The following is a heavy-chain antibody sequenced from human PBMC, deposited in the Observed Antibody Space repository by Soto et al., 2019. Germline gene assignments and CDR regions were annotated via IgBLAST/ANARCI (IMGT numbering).Heavy chain of an antibody. CDR1: GGSISSGGYS. CDR2: IYHSGST. D-gene: IGHD6-13*01. V-gene: IGHV4-30-2*01. CDR3: ARVADSSSWYPYFDY. Sequence: SETLSLTCAVSGGSISSGGYSWSWIRQPPGKGLEWIGYIYHSGSTYYNPSLKSRVTISVDGSKNQFSLKLSSVTAADTAVYYCARVADSSSWYPYFDYWGQGTLVTVYS. J-gene: IGHJ4*02.